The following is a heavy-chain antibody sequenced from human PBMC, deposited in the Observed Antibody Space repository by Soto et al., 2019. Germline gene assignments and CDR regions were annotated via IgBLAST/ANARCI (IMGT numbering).Heavy chain of an antibody. V-gene: IGHV1-2*02. CDR1: GYSFSDYY. D-gene: IGHD1-1*01. CDR3: AREPATAKPEGVDF. Sequence: VKVSYKASGYSFSDYYIHWVRQAPGQGLEWMGWINPNSGSTKYAPKFQDGVTMTRDASITTAYMELSRLRSGDTAVYYCAREPATAKPEGVDFWGQGTLVTVSS. J-gene: IGHJ4*01. CDR2: INPNSGST.